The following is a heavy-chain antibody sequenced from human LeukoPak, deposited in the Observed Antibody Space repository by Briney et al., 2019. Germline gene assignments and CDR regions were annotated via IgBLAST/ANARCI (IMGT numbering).Heavy chain of an antibody. Sequence: PGGSLRLSCAASGFTFSSYSMNWVRQAPGKGLEWVSSISSSSTYIYYADSVKGRFTISRDNAKNSLYLQMNSLRAEDTAVYYCANDLTLSGSFDYWGQGTLVTVSS. J-gene: IGHJ4*02. V-gene: IGHV3-21*01. CDR2: ISSSSTYI. CDR1: GFTFSSYS. CDR3: ANDLTLSGSFDY. D-gene: IGHD3-10*01.